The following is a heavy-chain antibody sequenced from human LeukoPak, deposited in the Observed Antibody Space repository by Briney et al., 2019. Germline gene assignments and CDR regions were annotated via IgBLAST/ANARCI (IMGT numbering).Heavy chain of an antibody. CDR1: GYTFTSYW. D-gene: IGHD1-26*01. CDR2: IYPGDSDT. J-gene: IGHJ4*02. V-gene: IGHV5-51*01. Sequence: RGESLKISCEGSGYTFTSYWIAWVRQMPGKGLEWMGIIYPGDSDTRYSPSFQGQVTISADKSISTAYLQWSSLTASDTAMYFCARRRDLYSGSYYPFDYWGQGTLVTVSS. CDR3: ARRRDLYSGSYYPFDY.